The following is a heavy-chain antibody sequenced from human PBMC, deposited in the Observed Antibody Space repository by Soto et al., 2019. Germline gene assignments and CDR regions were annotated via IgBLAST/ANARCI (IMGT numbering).Heavy chain of an antibody. Sequence: QVQLQQWGAGLLKPSETLSLTCAVYGGSFSGYYWSWIRQPPGKGLEWIGEINHSGSTNYNPSHKSRVTISVDTSKNQFSLKLSSVTAADTAVYYCARGSQGSGSYIEGVFDYWGQGTLVTVSS. CDR1: GGSFSGYY. V-gene: IGHV4-34*01. CDR3: ARGSQGSGSYIEGVFDY. CDR2: INHSGST. D-gene: IGHD3-10*01. J-gene: IGHJ4*02.